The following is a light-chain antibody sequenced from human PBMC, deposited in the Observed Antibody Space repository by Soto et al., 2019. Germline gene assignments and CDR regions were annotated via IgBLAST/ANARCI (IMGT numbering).Light chain of an antibody. CDR1: QSVSSSY. CDR2: GAS. Sequence: PGERVTLSCRASQSVSSSYLTWYQQKPGQASRLLIYGASTRATGIPARFSGSGSGTDFTLTISGLQPEDFAVYYCQQYNNWPPITFGQGTRLGIK. CDR3: QQYNNWPPIT. J-gene: IGKJ5*01. V-gene: IGKV3D-7*01.